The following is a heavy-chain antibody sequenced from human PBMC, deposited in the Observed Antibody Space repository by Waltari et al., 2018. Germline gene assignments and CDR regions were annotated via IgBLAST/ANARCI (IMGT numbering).Heavy chain of an antibody. CDR1: GYTLTELS. V-gene: IGHV1-24*01. CDR3: ATVSSYYYDSSGYYYDY. J-gene: IGHJ4*02. CDR2: FDPEEGET. Sequence: QVQLVQSGAEVKKPGASVKVSCKVSGYTLTELSMHWVRQAPGKGLEWMGGFDPEEGETIDAQKFQGRVTMTEDTSTDTAYMELSSLRSEDTAVYYCATVSSYYYDSSGYYYDYWGQGTLVTVSS. D-gene: IGHD3-22*01.